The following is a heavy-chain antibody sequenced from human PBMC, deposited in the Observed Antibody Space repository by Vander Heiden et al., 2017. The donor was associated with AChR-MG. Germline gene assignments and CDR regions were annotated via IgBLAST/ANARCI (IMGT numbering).Heavy chain of an antibody. CDR3: AAGDAFDI. D-gene: IGHD6-13*01. Sequence: EVQVVESGGGLVQPGGYRRLSRAGSGFSLSNFWISWVRQAPGKGLEWVGNINQDGRERYLADAVRGRFTISRDYSKNSVYLQMNSLRAEDTAVYFCAAGDAFDICGQGTLVTVS. V-gene: IGHV3-7*01. CDR1: GFSLSNFW. CDR2: INQDGRER. J-gene: IGHJ3*02.